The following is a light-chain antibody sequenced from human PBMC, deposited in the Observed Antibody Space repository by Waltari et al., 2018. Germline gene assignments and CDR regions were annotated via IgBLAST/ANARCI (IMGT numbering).Light chain of an antibody. CDR1: QSVLYSSNNKNY. CDR3: QQYYSTPFT. V-gene: IGKV4-1*01. J-gene: IGKJ5*01. CDR2: WAS. Sequence: DIVMTKSPTSLAVSLGERAPINCKSSQSVLYSSNNKNYLAWYQQKPGQPPKLLIYWASTRESGVPDRFSGSGSGTDFTLTISSLQAEDVAVYYCQQYYSTPFTFGQGTRLEIK.